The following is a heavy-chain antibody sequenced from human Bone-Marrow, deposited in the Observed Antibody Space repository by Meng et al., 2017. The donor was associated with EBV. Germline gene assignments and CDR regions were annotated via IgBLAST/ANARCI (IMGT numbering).Heavy chain of an antibody. Sequence: VQLPDTGPGAVKPSETLSLTWTVSGASVRGGTFHWSWIRQPPGKELEWIGYIYDGGTTIYHPSLKSRVTIFLDTSRNQFSLGLRSVTTADTAVYYCAKSSSSTPGVVDSWGQGTLVTVSS. CDR2: IYDGGTT. V-gene: IGHV4-61*01. CDR3: AKSSSSTPGVVDS. J-gene: IGHJ4*02. D-gene: IGHD6-6*01. CDR1: GASVRGGTFH.